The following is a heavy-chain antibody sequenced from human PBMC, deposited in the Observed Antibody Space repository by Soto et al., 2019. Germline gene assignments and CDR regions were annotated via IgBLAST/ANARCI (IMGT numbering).Heavy chain of an antibody. Sequence: EVQLLESGGGLVQPGGSLRLSCAASGFTFVNYAMNWVRQAPGKGLEWVATLSGSGTSTYYADSVKGRFTISRDNSRNTLYLQMNSLRAEDTAVYYCAKGTSNGGWFNPCEYWGQGTLVTVSS. CDR2: LSGSGTST. D-gene: IGHD6-19*01. CDR1: GFTFVNYA. J-gene: IGHJ4*02. V-gene: IGHV3-23*01. CDR3: AKGTSNGGWFNPCEY.